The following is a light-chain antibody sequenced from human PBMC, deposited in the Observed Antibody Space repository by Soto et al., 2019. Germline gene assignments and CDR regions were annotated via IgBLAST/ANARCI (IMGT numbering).Light chain of an antibody. CDR2: DVS. CDR1: SRDVRGHNY. CDR3: SSYTSSSTYAV. Sequence: QSALTQPTSLSGSPGQSITISCTVTSRDVRGHNYVSWYQQHPGKVPKLMIYDVSNQPSGVSNRFSGSKSGNTASLTISVRQAEAEADYYFSSYTSSSTYAVFGGGTKVTVL. V-gene: IGLV2-14*01. J-gene: IGLJ2*01.